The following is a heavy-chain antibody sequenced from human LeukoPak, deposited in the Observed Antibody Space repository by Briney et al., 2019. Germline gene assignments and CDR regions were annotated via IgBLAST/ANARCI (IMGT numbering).Heavy chain of an antibody. CDR3: ARDEGSSSWPFDY. V-gene: IGHV3-30-3*01. D-gene: IGHD6-13*01. J-gene: IGHJ4*02. CDR1: GFTFSSYA. Sequence: GGSLRLSCAASGFTFSSYAMHWVRQAPGKGLEWVAVISYDGSNKYYADSVKSRFTISRDNSKNTLYLQMNSLRAEDTAVYYCARDEGSSSWPFDYWGQGTLVTVSS. CDR2: ISYDGSNK.